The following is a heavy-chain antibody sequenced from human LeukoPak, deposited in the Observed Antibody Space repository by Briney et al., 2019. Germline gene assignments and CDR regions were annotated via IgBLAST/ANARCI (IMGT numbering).Heavy chain of an antibody. J-gene: IGHJ4*02. CDR1: GFSFSSYA. Sequence: GGSLGLSCAASGFSFSSYAMHWVRQAPGKGLEWVAALSYDKSIIYYIDSVKGRFTISRDISENTLYLQMNGLRAEDTAVYYCVKDRRGYSYGFIDSWGQGTLVTVSS. CDR2: LSYDKSII. V-gene: IGHV3-30*18. CDR3: VKDRRGYSYGFIDS. D-gene: IGHD5-18*01.